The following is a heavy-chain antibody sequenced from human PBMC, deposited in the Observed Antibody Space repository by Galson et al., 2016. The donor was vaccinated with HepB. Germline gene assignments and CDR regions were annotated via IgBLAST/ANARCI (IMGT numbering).Heavy chain of an antibody. D-gene: IGHD1-1*01. J-gene: IGHJ4*02. V-gene: IGHV4-39*01. Sequence: ETLSLTCTVSGDSISSTSYYWGWIRQPPGKGLEWIGSISYSGSAYYNPSLKSRVTISANTSKKQFSLKLSSVTAADTAVYYCARRYNWNDTLFDYWGQGTLVTVSS. CDR2: ISYSGSA. CDR3: ARRYNWNDTLFDY. CDR1: GDSISSTSYY.